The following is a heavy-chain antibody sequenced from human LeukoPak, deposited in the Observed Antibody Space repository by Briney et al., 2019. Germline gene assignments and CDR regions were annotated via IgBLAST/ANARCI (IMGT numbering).Heavy chain of an antibody. CDR3: AKDLGPYDILTGYAG. CDR2: ISGSGGST. V-gene: IGHV3-23*01. J-gene: IGHJ1*01. CDR1: GFTFSSYA. D-gene: IGHD3-9*01. Sequence: GGSLRLSCAASGFTFSSYAMSWVRQAPGKGLEWVSAISGSGGSTYYADSVKGRFTISRDYSKNTLYLQMNSLRAEDTAVYYCAKDLGPYDILTGYAGWGQGTLVTVSS.